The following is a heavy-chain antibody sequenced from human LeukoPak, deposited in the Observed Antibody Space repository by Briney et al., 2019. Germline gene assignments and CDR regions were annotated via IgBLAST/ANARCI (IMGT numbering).Heavy chain of an antibody. D-gene: IGHD1-26*01. CDR2: ISWNSGSI. CDR3: ASGRGY. CDR1: GFTFDDYA. J-gene: IGHJ4*02. Sequence: PGRSLRLSCAASGFTFDDYAMHWVRQAPGKGLEWVSGISWNSGSIGYADSVKGRFTISRDNAKNSLYLQMNSLRAEDTAVYYCASGRGYWGQGTLVTVSS. V-gene: IGHV3-9*01.